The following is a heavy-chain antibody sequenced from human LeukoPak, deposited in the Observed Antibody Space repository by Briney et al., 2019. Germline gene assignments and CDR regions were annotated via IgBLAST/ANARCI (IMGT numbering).Heavy chain of an antibody. V-gene: IGHV1-69*13. CDR1: GGTFSSYA. CDR2: IIPIFGTA. CDR3: ARAANERIHNPEWYSSGDYMDV. D-gene: IGHD3-3*01. Sequence: SVKVSCKASGGTFSSYAISWVRQAPGQGLEWMGGIIPIFGTANYAQKFQGRVTITADESTSTAYMELSSLRSEDTAVYYCARAANERIHNPEWYSSGDYMDVWGKGTTVTVSS. J-gene: IGHJ6*03.